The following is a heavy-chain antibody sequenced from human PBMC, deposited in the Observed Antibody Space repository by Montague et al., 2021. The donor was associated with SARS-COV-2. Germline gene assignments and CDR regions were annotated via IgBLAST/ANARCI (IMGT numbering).Heavy chain of an antibody. CDR3: ARDPDGYNEDGAFDI. J-gene: IGHJ3*02. Sequence: SLRLSCAAPGFTFSSYAMHWVCQAPGKGLEWVAVISYDGSNKYXXXSXXXRSTISRDNSKNTLYLQMNSLRAEDTAVYYCARDPDGYNEDGAFDIWGQGTMVTVSS. CDR2: ISYDGSNK. CDR1: GFTFSSYA. V-gene: IGHV3-30*04. D-gene: IGHD5-24*01.